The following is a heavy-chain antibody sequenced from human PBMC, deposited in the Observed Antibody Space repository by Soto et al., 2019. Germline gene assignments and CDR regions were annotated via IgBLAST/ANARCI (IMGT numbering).Heavy chain of an antibody. J-gene: IGHJ3*02. V-gene: IGHV4-4*02. D-gene: IGHD3-3*01. CDR2: IYRSGST. Sequence: SETLSLTCAVSGGSISSSHWCSCVRQPPGKGLGWIGEIYRSGSTNYNPSLKSRVTISRDNSKNQFSLKLSSVTAADTAAYYWAREEGFRIIGVPPAALDIWGRGTMVTVSS. CDR3: AREEGFRIIGVPPAALDI. CDR1: GGSISSSHW.